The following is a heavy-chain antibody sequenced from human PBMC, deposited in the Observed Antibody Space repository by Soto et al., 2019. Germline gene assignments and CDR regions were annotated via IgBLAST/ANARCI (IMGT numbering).Heavy chain of an antibody. CDR2: INHSGST. J-gene: IGHJ5*02. V-gene: IGHV4-34*01. CDR3: ARWRRIQLWLRGWFDP. D-gene: IGHD5-18*01. Sequence: PSETLSLTCAVYGGSFSGYYWSWIRQPPGKGLEWIGEINHSGSTNYNPSLKSRVTISADTSKNQFSLKLSSVTAADTAVYYCARWRRIQLWLRGWFDPWGQGTLVTVSS. CDR1: GGSFSGYY.